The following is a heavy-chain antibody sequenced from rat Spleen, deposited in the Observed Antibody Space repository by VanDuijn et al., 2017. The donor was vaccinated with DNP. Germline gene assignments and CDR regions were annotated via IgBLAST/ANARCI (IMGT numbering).Heavy chain of an antibody. D-gene: IGHD5-1*01. CDR1: GYSITSGFR. Sequence: EVQLQESGPGLVKPSQSLSLTCSVTGYSITSGFRWTWIRKIPGEKLEWMGYINGAGSTNYNPSLKSRISITRDTSKNQFFLQVNSVTPEDSATYYCAIQLGVFDYWGQGVMVTVSS. J-gene: IGHJ2*01. CDR3: AIQLGVFDY. CDR2: INGAGST. V-gene: IGHV3-3*01.